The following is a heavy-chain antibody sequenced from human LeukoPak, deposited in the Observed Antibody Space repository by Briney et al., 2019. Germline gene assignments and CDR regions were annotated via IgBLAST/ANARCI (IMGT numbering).Heavy chain of an antibody. V-gene: IGHV3-48*04. CDR3: ARGPYYYGSGSEPYYYYYYMDV. D-gene: IGHD3-10*01. J-gene: IGHJ6*03. CDR2: ISSSSSSTI. Sequence: PGGSLRLSCAASGFTFSSYSMNWVRQAPGKGLEWVSYISSSSSSTIYYADSVKGRFTISKDNDKNSLYLQMNSLRAEDTAVYYCARGPYYYGSGSEPYYYYYYMDVWGKGTTVTVSS. CDR1: GFTFSSYS.